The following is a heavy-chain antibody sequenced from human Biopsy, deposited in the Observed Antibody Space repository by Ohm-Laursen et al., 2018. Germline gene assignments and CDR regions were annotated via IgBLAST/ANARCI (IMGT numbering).Heavy chain of an antibody. CDR2: INPHSGTT. D-gene: IGHD2-15*01. V-gene: IGHV1-2*02. CDR3: AKGQDLRGGAEYFQH. Sequence: ASVKVSCKASGYTFTGQYLHWVRQVPGRGLEWMGWINPHSGTTKFAQDFQGRVTMTRDTSVTTAYMELRRLRSDDTAVYYCAKGQDLRGGAEYFQHWGQGALVTVSS. J-gene: IGHJ1*01. CDR1: GYTFTGQY.